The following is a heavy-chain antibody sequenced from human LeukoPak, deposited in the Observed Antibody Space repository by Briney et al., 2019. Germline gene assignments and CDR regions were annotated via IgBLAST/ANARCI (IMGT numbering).Heavy chain of an antibody. CDR2: IKQDETEK. V-gene: IGHV3-7*03. Sequence: GGSLRLSCTASGFTFSNFWMGWVRQAPGKGLEWVANIKQDETEKFYLGSVKGRFTISRDNSKNTLYLQMNSLRAEDTAVYYCAKRSSWRGDDPWGQGTLVTVSS. J-gene: IGHJ5*02. CDR3: AKRSSWRGDDP. D-gene: IGHD6-13*01. CDR1: GFTFSNFW.